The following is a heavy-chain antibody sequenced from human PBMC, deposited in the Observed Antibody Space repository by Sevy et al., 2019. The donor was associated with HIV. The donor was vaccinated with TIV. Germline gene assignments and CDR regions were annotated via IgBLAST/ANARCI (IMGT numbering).Heavy chain of an antibody. Sequence: GGSLRLSCAASGFTFSSYAMHWVRQAPGKGLEWVAVISYDGSNKYYPDSVKGRFTISRDNSKNTLYLQMNSLRAEDTAVYYCARGPFIAAAGTVYFDYWGQGTLVTVSS. CDR3: ARGPFIAAAGTVYFDY. CDR1: GFTFSSYA. V-gene: IGHV3-30-3*01. D-gene: IGHD6-13*01. CDR2: ISYDGSNK. J-gene: IGHJ4*02.